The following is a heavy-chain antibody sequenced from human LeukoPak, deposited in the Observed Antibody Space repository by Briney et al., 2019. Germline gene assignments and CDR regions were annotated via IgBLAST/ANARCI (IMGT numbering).Heavy chain of an antibody. D-gene: IGHD3-10*01. J-gene: IGHJ4*02. CDR2: ISSGGYNI. CDR3: ARGSRYGSGSHFDF. CDR1: GLTFSDFY. V-gene: IGHV3-11*01. Sequence: TGGSLRLSCAASGLTFSDFYMGWIRQAPGKGLECVSYISSGGYNIHYADSVKGRFTISRDDAQNSLILQMNSLTAEDTAVFYCARGSRYGSGSHFDFWGQGTLVTVSS.